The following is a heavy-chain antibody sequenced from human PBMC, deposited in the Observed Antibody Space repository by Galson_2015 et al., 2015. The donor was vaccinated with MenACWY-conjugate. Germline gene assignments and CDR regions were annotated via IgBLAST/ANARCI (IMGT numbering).Heavy chain of an antibody. D-gene: IGHD2/OR15-2a*01. CDR3: ARPSVRPNSSVHH. CDR2: IYPGDSDT. V-gene: IGHV5-51*01. CDR1: GYSFTNFW. J-gene: IGHJ1*01. Sequence: QSGAEVKKPGESLKISCKASGYSFTNFWIGWVRPMPGKGLEWMGIIYPGDSDTRYSPSFQGQVTISAAKSISTAYLQWNSLKASGPPLYYGARPSVRPNSSVHHRGPGTLVTVSS.